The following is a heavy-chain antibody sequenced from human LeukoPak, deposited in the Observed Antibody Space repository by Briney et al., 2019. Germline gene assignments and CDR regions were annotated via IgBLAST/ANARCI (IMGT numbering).Heavy chain of an antibody. CDR3: ARALATTSTDLGY. J-gene: IGHJ4*02. Sequence: GGSLRLSCAASGFTVSSNYMSWVRQAPGKGLEWVSVIYSGGSTYYADSVKGRFTISRDNSKNTLYLQMNSLRAEDTAVYYCARALATTSTDLGYWGQGTLVTVSS. CDR2: IYSGGST. CDR1: GFTVSSNY. V-gene: IGHV3-66*01. D-gene: IGHD5-12*01.